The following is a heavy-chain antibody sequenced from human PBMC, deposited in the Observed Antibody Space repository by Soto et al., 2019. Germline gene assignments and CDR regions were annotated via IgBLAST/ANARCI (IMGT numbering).Heavy chain of an antibody. CDR1: GFTVSDRY. D-gene: IGHD2-8*01. CDR2: TRNKANSYTT. Sequence: GGSLRLSSAASGFTVSDRYMVSVRQAPGNGLEWVGRTRNKANSYTTEYAASVKGRVTISRDESKNSLYLQMNSMKTEDTAVDYCARRYCSNGVCYRYIDLRGRRTLVTVSS. J-gene: IGHJ2*01. CDR3: ARRYCSNGVCYRYIDL. V-gene: IGHV3-72*01.